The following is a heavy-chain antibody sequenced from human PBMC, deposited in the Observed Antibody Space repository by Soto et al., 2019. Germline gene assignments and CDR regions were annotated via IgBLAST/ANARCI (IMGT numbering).Heavy chain of an antibody. CDR3: ARDREYSGFYYGMDV. J-gene: IGHJ6*02. Sequence: QEQLVQSGGGVVQPGRSLRLSCEASGFTFSRNAMHWVRQAPGKGLEWVAVISFVGNNQYYTDSVKGRFTISRDNSKNTLDLQMNSLRREDTAVYYCARDREYSGFYYGMDVWGQGTTVTVSS. CDR2: ISFVGNNQ. D-gene: IGHD5-12*01. CDR1: GFTFSRNA. V-gene: IGHV3-30-3*01.